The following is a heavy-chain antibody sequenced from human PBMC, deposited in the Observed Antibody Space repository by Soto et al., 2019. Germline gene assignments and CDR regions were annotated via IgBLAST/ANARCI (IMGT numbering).Heavy chain of an antibody. V-gene: IGHV4-34*01. CDR3: ARGRWGYYAYWSGSLTWCDP. D-gene: IGHD3-3*01. CDR1: GGSFSNYY. J-gene: IGHJ5*02. Sequence: SETLSLTCAVYGGSFSNYYWNWIRQPPGKGLEWIGEINHSGSTNYNPSLKSRVTISVDTSKNQLSLKLNSVTAADTAVDYCARGRWGYYAYWSGSLTWCDPWGQGTLVTVSS. CDR2: INHSGST.